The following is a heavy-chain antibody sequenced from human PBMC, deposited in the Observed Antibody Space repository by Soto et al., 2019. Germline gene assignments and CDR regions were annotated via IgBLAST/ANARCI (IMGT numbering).Heavy chain of an antibody. CDR2: IIPIFGTA. V-gene: IGHV1-69*13. D-gene: IGHD2-15*01. CDR3: ARDGVVVAATHYYYGMDV. CDR1: GGTFSSYA. J-gene: IGHJ6*02. Sequence: WASVKVSCKASGGTFSSYAISWVRQAPGQGLEWMGGIIPIFGTANYAQKFQGRVTITADESTSTAYMELSSLRSEDTAVYYCARDGVVVAATHYYYGMDVWGQGTTVTV.